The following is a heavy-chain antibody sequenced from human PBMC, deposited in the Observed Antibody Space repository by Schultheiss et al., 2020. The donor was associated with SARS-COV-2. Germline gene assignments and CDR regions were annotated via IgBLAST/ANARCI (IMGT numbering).Heavy chain of an antibody. J-gene: IGHJ5*02. Sequence: GGSLRLSCTASGFTFGDYAMSWVRQAPGKGLEWVGFIRSKAYGGTTEYAASVKGRFTISRDDSKSIAYLQMNSLKTEDTAVYYCARDKGSAGDYSNYGDNWFDPWGQGTLVTVSS. CDR2: IRSKAYGGTT. D-gene: IGHD4-11*01. V-gene: IGHV3-49*04. CDR3: ARDKGSAGDYSNYGDNWFDP. CDR1: GFTFGDYA.